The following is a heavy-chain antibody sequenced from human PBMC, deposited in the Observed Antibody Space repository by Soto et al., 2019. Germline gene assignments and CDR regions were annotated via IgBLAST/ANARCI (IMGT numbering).Heavy chain of an antibody. CDR1: GGSINSYY. J-gene: IGHJ3*01. Sequence: QVQLQESGAGLVKPSETLSLTCTVSGGSINSYYWSWIRQPPGRGPAYVGYISYSGSTNYTPSLKGRITMSLDTSKNQFSLKLSSVTAADTAVYYCASLNFDLLTGYYAFDFWGQGTMVTVSS. CDR3: ASLNFDLLTGYYAFDF. V-gene: IGHV4-59*08. CDR2: ISYSGST. D-gene: IGHD3-9*01.